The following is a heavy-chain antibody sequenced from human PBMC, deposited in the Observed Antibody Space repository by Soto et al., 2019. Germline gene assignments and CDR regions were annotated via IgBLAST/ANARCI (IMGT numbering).Heavy chain of an antibody. CDR1: GYTFTGYY. J-gene: IGHJ5*02. Sequence: ASVKVSCKASGYTFTGYYMHWVRQAPGQGLEWMGWINPNSGGTNYAQKFQGRVTMTRDTSISTAYMELSRLRSDDTAVYYCAREGYCSGGSCYEIDDNCFDPWGQGTLVTVSS. V-gene: IGHV1-2*02. CDR3: AREGYCSGGSCYEIDDNCFDP. D-gene: IGHD2-15*01. CDR2: INPNSGGT.